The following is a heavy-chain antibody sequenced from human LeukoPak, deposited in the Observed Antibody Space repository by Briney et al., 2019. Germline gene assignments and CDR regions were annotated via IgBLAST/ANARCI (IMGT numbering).Heavy chain of an antibody. J-gene: IGHJ5*02. V-gene: IGHV1-2*02. CDR1: GYTFTGYY. CDR2: INPNSGGT. D-gene: IGHD1-26*01. Sequence: GASVKVSCKASGYTFTGYYIHWVRQAPGQGPEWMGWINPNSGGTNSAQKFQGRVTLTRDTSISTAYMELGSLRSDDTAVYYCARTHSAEGSYLGPWGQGTLVTVSS. CDR3: ARTHSAEGSYLGP.